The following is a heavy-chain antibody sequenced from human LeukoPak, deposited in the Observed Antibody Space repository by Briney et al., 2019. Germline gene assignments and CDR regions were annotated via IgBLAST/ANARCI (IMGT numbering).Heavy chain of an antibody. D-gene: IGHD6-13*01. CDR3: ATNTSSWSFDY. J-gene: IGHJ4*02. CDR2: ISGSGAGK. Sequence: PGGSLRLSCAASGFTFSNYAMSWVRQAPGKGLEWVSTISGSGAGKYYADSVKGRFTISRDNSKNTLYLQMHSLRAEDTAVYYCATNTSSWSFDYWGQGTLVTVSS. V-gene: IGHV3-23*01. CDR1: GFTFSNYA.